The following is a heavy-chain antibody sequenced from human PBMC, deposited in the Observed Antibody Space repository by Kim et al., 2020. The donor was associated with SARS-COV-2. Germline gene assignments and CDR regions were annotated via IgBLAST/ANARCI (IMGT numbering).Heavy chain of an antibody. D-gene: IGHD3-10*01. CDR1: GFTFSSYG. CDR2: IWLDGSNK. CDR3: ASGRGSSYYYMDC. V-gene: IGHV3-33*01. J-gene: IGHJ6*03. Sequence: GGSLRLSCAASGFTFSSYGMHWVRQAPGKGLEWVVVIWLDGSNKYYIDSVKGRFTISRATSKNTMYLQMNSVRVEDTAVSYCASGRGSSYYYMDCWCNGT.